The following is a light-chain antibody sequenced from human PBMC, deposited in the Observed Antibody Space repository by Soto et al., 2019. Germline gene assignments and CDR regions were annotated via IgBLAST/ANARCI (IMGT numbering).Light chain of an antibody. V-gene: IGKV3-15*01. CDR3: QQYQDWPRT. CDR2: EVS. J-gene: IGKJ1*01. Sequence: EIVLAQSPGTLSLSPGERATLSCRSSERLTGNLAWYQHRPGQAPRLLIYEVSTRATYIPARFSGRGSRTEFTLTISSLQSEDYAVYYCQQYQDWPRTFRQGTKL. CDR1: ERLTGN.